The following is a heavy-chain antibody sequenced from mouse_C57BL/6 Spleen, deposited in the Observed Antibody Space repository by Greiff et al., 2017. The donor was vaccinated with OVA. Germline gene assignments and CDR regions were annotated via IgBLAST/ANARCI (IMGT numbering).Heavy chain of an antibody. V-gene: IGHV1-52*01. CDR3: ARLDSSAWFAY. J-gene: IGHJ3*01. CDR2: IDPSDSET. CDR1: GYTFTSYW. D-gene: IGHD3-2*02. Sequence: QVQLQQPGAELVRPGSSVKLSCKASGYTFTSYWMHWVKQRPIQGLEWIGNIDPSDSETHYNQKFKDKATLTVDKSSSTAYMQLSSLTSEDSAVYYCARLDSSAWFAYWGQGTLVTVSA.